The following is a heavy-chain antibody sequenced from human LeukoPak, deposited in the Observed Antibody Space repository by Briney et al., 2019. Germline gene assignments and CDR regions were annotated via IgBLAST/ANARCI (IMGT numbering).Heavy chain of an antibody. CDR3: ATGSRVTGFDY. CDR1: GFTFSSYW. CDR2: IKQDGSEK. J-gene: IGHJ4*02. D-gene: IGHD5-18*01. V-gene: IGHV3-7*01. Sequence: GGSQRLSCAAPGFTFSSYWMSWVREAPGKGLECVANIKQDGSEKYYVDSVKGRFTISRDNAKNSLYLQMNSLRAEDTAVYYCATGSRVTGFDYWGQGTLVTVSS.